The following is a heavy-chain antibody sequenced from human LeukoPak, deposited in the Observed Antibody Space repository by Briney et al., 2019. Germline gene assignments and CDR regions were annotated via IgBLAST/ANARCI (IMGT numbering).Heavy chain of an antibody. Sequence: GGSLRLSCAASGFTFSSYGMHWVRQAPGKGLEWVAVIWYDGSNKYYADSVKGRFTISRDNSKNTLYLQMNSLRAEDTAVYYCARDSQYRVVAAKAGGMDVWGQGTTVTVSS. D-gene: IGHD2-15*01. CDR3: ARDSQYRVVAAKAGGMDV. J-gene: IGHJ6*02. V-gene: IGHV3-33*08. CDR1: GFTFSSYG. CDR2: IWYDGSNK.